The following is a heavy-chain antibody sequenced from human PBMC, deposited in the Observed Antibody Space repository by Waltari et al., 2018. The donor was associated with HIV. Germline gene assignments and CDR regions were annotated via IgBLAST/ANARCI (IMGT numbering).Heavy chain of an antibody. CDR2: IAYDERNR. CDR1: GFTFSTYA. V-gene: IGHV3-30*04. J-gene: IGHJ4*02. D-gene: IGHD3-22*01. Sequence: QVQLVASGGGVVQPGRSLRLSCAASGFTFSTYAMHWVRQSQGKGLGWLAIIAYDERNRYYADSVNDRFTISRENSKNTVYLQMNSLRGEETAVYYCARDGHFYDSRPLDYWGQGTLVTVSS. CDR3: ARDGHFYDSRPLDY.